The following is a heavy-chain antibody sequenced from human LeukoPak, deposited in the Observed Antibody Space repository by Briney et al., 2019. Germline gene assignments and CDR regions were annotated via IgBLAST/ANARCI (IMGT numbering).Heavy chain of an antibody. CDR1: GFTFSSYW. Sequence: PGGSLRLSCAASGFTFSSYWMSWVRQAPGKGLEWVANIKHDGSEKYYVDSVKGRFTISRDNAKNSLYLQMNSLRAEDTAVYYCARELLGGYSYGLSDYWGQGTLVTVSS. CDR3: ARELLGGYSYGLSDY. D-gene: IGHD5-18*01. CDR2: IKHDGSEK. V-gene: IGHV3-7*01. J-gene: IGHJ4*02.